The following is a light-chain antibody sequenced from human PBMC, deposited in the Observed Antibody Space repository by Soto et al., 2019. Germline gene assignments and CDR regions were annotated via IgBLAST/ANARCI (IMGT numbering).Light chain of an antibody. CDR1: QGISSY. V-gene: IGKV1-8*01. Sequence: IQMTQSPSARSASTGDRVTITCRASQGISSYLAWYQQKPGKAPKLLIYAAPTLQSGVPSRFSGSGSGTDFTLTISCLQSEDFATYYCQQYYSFPWTFGQGTKVDIK. CDR2: AAP. J-gene: IGKJ1*01. CDR3: QQYYSFPWT.